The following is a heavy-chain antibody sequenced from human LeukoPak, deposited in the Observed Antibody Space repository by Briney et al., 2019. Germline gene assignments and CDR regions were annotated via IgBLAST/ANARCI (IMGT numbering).Heavy chain of an antibody. D-gene: IGHD6-25*01. Sequence: PGGSLRLSCAASGFTFSSYAMSWVRQAPGKGLEWVSAISSSGGSTYYADSVKGRFTMSRDNSKSTLYLQMNSLRAEDTAVYSCAKRSSLGLGPRSSGWEFDYWGQGTLVTVSS. CDR3: AKRSSLGLGPRSSGWEFDY. CDR2: ISSSGGST. CDR1: GFTFSSYA. J-gene: IGHJ4*02. V-gene: IGHV3-23*01.